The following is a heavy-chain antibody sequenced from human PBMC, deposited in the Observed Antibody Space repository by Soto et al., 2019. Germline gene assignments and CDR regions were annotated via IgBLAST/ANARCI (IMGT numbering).Heavy chain of an antibody. CDR2: FDPEDGET. Sequence: ASVKVSCKVSGYTLTELSMHWVRQAPGEGLEWMGGFDPEDGETIYAQKFQGRVTMTEDTSTDTAYMELSSLRSEDTAVYYCATKRGYSSGWYNWFDPWGQGTLVTVSS. J-gene: IGHJ5*02. CDR3: ATKRGYSSGWYNWFDP. D-gene: IGHD6-19*01. V-gene: IGHV1-24*01. CDR1: GYTLTELS.